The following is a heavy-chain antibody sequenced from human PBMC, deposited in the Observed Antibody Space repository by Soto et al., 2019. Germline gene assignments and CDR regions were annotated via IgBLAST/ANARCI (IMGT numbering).Heavy chain of an antibody. D-gene: IGHD2-8*01. V-gene: IGHV1-69*01. Sequence: QVQLVQSGAEVKKPGCSVKVSCKASGGTFISYAISWVRQAPGQGLEWMGGIIPIFGTANYAQKFQGRVTITADESTSTAYMELSSLRSEDTAVYYCARSSDFCTNGVCYNRGYYFDYWGQGTLVTVSS. CDR1: GGTFISYA. CDR3: ARSSDFCTNGVCYNRGYYFDY. J-gene: IGHJ4*02. CDR2: IIPIFGTA.